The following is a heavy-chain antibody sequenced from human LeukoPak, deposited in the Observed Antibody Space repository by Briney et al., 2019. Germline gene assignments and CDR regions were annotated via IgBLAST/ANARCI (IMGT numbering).Heavy chain of an antibody. V-gene: IGHV4-30-4*01. Sequence: SETLSLTCTVSGGSISSGDYYWSWIRQPPGKGLERIGYIYYSGSTYYNPSLKSRVTISVDTSKNQFSLKLSSVTAADTAVYYCARVGLYYDSSGYYYVSYYFDYWGQGTLVTVSS. J-gene: IGHJ4*02. D-gene: IGHD3-22*01. CDR3: ARVGLYYDSSGYYYVSYYFDY. CDR1: GGSISSGDYY. CDR2: IYYSGST.